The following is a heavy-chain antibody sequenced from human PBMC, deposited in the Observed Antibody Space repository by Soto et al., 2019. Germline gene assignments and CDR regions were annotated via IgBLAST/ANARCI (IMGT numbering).Heavy chain of an antibody. V-gene: IGHV3-9*01. Sequence: SLRLSCSASVFTFDDYAMHWFRQAPGKGLEWVSGISWNSGSIGYADSVKGRFTISRDNAKNSLYLQMNSLRAEDTALYYCAKDPSVDGASFDYWGQGTLVTVSS. CDR1: VFTFDDYA. CDR2: ISWNSGSI. J-gene: IGHJ4*02. D-gene: IGHD4-17*01. CDR3: AKDPSVDGASFDY.